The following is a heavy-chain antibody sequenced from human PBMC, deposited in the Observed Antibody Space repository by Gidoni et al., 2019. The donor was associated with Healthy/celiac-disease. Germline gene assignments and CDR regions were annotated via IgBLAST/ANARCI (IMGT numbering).Heavy chain of an antibody. CDR2: ISGSGGST. J-gene: IGHJ5*02. CDR1: GFTFSSYA. CDR3: AKDLAAYCGGDCTLPGFDP. D-gene: IGHD2-21*02. Sequence: EVQLLESGGGLVQPGGSLRLPCAASGFTFSSYAVSWVRQAPGKGLEWVSAISGSGGSTYYADSVKGRFTISRDNSKNTLYLQMNSLRAEDTAVYYCAKDLAAYCGGDCTLPGFDPWGQGTLVTVSS. V-gene: IGHV3-23*01.